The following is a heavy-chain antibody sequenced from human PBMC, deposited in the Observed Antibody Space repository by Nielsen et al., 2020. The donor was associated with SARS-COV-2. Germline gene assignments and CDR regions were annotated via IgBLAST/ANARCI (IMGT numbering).Heavy chain of an antibody. D-gene: IGHD3-3*01. CDR1: GFTFSSYA. V-gene: IGHV3-30*09. CDR2: ISYDGSNK. CDR3: AGGADFWSGTQKYYMDV. J-gene: IGHJ6*03. Sequence: GGSLRLSCAASGFTFSSYAMHWVRQAPGKGLEWVAVISYDGSNKYYADSVKGRFAVSRDNAGNTVVLQIHSLRVEDTAVYYCAGGADFWSGTQKYYMDVWGKGTTVIVSS.